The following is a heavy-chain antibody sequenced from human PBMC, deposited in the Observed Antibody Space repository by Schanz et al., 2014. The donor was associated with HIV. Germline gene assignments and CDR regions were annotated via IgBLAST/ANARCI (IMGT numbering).Heavy chain of an antibody. CDR2: LIPFFVTP. CDR1: GYTFTNYD. J-gene: IGHJ4*02. Sequence: QVYLVQSGTEVKKPGASVKVSCQASGYTFTNYDIVWVRQAPGQGLEWLGGLIPFFVTPKYAQKFQGRLTISADESTSTAHMELRSLTSEDTAIYYCAKARNSALPYWGQGGLVTVSS. V-gene: IGHV1-69*13. D-gene: IGHD4-4*01. CDR3: AKARNSALPY.